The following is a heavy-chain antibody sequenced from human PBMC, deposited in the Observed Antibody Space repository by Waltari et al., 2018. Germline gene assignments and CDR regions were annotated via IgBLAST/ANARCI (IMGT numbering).Heavy chain of an antibody. CDR3: ARYISRGRELMS. J-gene: IGHJ4*02. CDR1: GFVFRSYA. D-gene: IGHD1-7*01. CDR2: VSAKSDFT. Sequence: EVQLLESGGGLVQPGGSLRLSCVASGFVFRSYAMTWVRQAPGKGLEWVSGVSAKSDFTNYADPVKGRFTISRDNSKNTLYLQMNSLRVEDAALYYCARYISRGRELMSWGQGTLVTVSS. V-gene: IGHV3-23*01.